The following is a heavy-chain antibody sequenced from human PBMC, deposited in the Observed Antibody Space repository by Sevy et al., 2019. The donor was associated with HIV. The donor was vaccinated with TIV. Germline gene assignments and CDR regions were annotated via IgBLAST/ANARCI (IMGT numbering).Heavy chain of an antibody. CDR2: ISSIGITI. CDR1: GFTFSDYY. CDR3: ARRGRSSSLSHFDY. D-gene: IGHD6-6*01. V-gene: IGHV3-11*01. J-gene: IGHJ4*02. Sequence: GGSLRLSCAASGFTFSDYYMNWVRQAPGKGLEWVSYISSIGITIYYADSVKGRFTISRDNAKNSLYLQMNSLRAEDTAVYYCARRGRSSSLSHFDYWGQGTLVTVSS.